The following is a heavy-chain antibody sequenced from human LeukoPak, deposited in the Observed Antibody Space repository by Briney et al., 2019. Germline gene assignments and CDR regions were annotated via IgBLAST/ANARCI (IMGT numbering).Heavy chain of an antibody. CDR1: GGSFSGYY. CDR2: INHSGST. CDR3: ARERRQLERRGYFDY. V-gene: IGHV4-34*01. D-gene: IGHD1-1*01. Sequence: PSETLSLTCAVYGGSFSGYYWSWIRQPPGKGLEWIGEINHSGSTNYNPPLKSRVTISVDTSKNQFSLKLSSVTAADTAVYYCARERRQLERRGYFDYWGQGTLVTVSS. J-gene: IGHJ4*02.